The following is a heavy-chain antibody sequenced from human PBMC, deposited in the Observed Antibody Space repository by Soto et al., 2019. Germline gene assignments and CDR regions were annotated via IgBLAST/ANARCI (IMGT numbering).Heavy chain of an antibody. Sequence: SETLSLTCTVSGGSISSYYWSWIRQPPGKGLEWIGYIYYSGSTNYNPSLKSRVTISVDTSKNQFSLKLSSVTAADTAVYYCASSTGEEDYYYGMDVWGQGTTVTVSS. D-gene: IGHD3-16*01. V-gene: IGHV4-59*01. CDR2: IYYSGST. CDR1: GGSISSYY. J-gene: IGHJ6*02. CDR3: ASSTGEEDYYYGMDV.